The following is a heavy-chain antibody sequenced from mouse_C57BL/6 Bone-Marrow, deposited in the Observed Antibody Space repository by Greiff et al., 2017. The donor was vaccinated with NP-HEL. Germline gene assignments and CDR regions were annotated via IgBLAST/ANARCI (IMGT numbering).Heavy chain of an antibody. V-gene: IGHV3-6*01. CDR3: ERDKVYAWFAY. CDR2: ISYDGSN. Sequence: VQLQQSGPGLVKPSQSLSLTCSVTGYSITSGYYWNWIRQFPGNKLEWMGYISYDGSNNYNPTLKNRISITRDTSKNQFFLKLNSLTTEDTDAYYRERDKVYAWFAYWSQGTLVTVSA. CDR1: GYSITSGYY. D-gene: IGHD2-10*02. J-gene: IGHJ3*01.